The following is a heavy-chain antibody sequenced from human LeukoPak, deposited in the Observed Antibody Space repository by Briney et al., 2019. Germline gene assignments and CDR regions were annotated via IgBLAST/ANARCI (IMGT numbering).Heavy chain of an antibody. CDR2: ISSGSRYI. Sequence: GGSLRLSCAASGFTFNSYSMNWVRQAPGKGLEWASSISSGSRYIYYADSVKGRFTISRDNAKNSLYLQMNSLRAEDTAVYYCARDIISYSSGCYDYWGQGTLVTVSS. CDR1: GFTFNSYS. D-gene: IGHD6-19*01. J-gene: IGHJ4*02. CDR3: ARDIISYSSGCYDY. V-gene: IGHV3-21*01.